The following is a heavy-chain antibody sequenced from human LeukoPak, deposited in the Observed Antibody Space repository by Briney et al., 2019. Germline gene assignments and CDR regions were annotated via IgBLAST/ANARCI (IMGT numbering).Heavy chain of an antibody. J-gene: IGHJ4*02. CDR2: IYDIGST. D-gene: IGHD3-22*01. Sequence: SETLSLTCTVSGGSISSYYWSWIRQPPGKGLEWIGHIYDIGSTNYNPSLKSRVTISVDTSKNQFSLKLSSVTAADTAVYYCARGVAYYDSSGYYYLGVGYFDYWGQGTLVTVSS. V-gene: IGHV4-59*01. CDR3: ARGVAYYDSSGYYYLGVGYFDY. CDR1: GGSISSYY.